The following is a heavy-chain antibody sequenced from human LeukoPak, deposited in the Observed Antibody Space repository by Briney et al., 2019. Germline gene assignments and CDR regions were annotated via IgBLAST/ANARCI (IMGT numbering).Heavy chain of an antibody. J-gene: IGHJ5*02. Sequence: SETLSLTCAVSGGSISSSNWWSWVRQPPGKGLEWIGEIYHSGSTNYNPSLKSRVTISVDKSKNQFSLKLSSVTAADTAVYYCARRIAAAMRPVWFDPWGQGTLVTVSS. D-gene: IGHD6-13*01. CDR1: GGSISSSNW. CDR2: IYHSGST. CDR3: ARRIAAAMRPVWFDP. V-gene: IGHV4-4*02.